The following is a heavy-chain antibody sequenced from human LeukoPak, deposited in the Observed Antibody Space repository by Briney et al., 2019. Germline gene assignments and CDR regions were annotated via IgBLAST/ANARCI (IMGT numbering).Heavy chain of an antibody. Sequence: SETLSLTCAVSGGSFSGYWWCWIRQPPGKGLEWIGSIYHSGSTYYNPSLKSRVTISVDTSKNQFSLKLSSVTAADTAVYYCARHYDFWSGYYPFDYWGQGTLVTVSS. D-gene: IGHD3-3*01. J-gene: IGHJ4*02. CDR3: ARHYDFWSGYYPFDY. V-gene: IGHV4-38-2*01. CDR1: GGSFSGYW. CDR2: IYHSGST.